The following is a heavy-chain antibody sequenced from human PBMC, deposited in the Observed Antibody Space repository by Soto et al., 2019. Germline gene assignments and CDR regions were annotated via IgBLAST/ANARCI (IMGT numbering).Heavy chain of an antibody. CDR3: ARGIATGQLDP. V-gene: IGHV1-3*01. J-gene: IGHJ5*02. CDR2: INPDNGNT. CDR1: GYTFTRYT. D-gene: IGHD2-15*01. Sequence: ASVKVTCKASGYTFTRYTMNWVRQAPGQRLEWMGWINPDNGNTKSSQKFQDRVIITRDTSASTAYMDMSSLRSEDTAVYYCARGIATGQLDPWGQGTLVTVST.